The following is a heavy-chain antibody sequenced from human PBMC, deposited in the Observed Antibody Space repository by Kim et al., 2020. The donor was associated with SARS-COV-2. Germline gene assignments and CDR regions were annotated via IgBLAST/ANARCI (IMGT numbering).Heavy chain of an antibody. CDR3: ASLRGAWLRPSRVGD. CDR2: INHSGST. D-gene: IGHD5-12*01. J-gene: IGHJ4*02. CDR1: GGSFSGYY. V-gene: IGHV4-34*01. Sequence: SETLSLTCAVYGGSFSGYYWSWIRQPPGKGLEWIGEINHSGSTNYNPSLKSRVTISVDTSKNQFSLKLSSVTAADMAVYYCASLRGAWLRPSRVGDWGQGTLVTVSS.